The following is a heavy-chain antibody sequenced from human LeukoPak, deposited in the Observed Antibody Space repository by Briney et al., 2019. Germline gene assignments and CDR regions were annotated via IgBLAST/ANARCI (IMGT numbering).Heavy chain of an antibody. CDR2: ISSSGSTI. V-gene: IGHV3-11*04. Sequence: GGSLRLSCAASGFTFSDYYMSWIRQAPGKGLEWVSYISSSGSTIYYADSVKGRFTISRDNAKNSLYLQMNSLRAEDTAVCYCARATRGPYYDFWSGYDYWGQGTLVTVSS. J-gene: IGHJ4*02. CDR1: GFTFSDYY. CDR3: ARATRGPYYDFWSGYDY. D-gene: IGHD3-3*01.